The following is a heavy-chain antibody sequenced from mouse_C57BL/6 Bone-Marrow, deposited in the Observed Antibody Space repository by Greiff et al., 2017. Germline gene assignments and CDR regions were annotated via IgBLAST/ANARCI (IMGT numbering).Heavy chain of an antibody. V-gene: IGHV5-15*01. CDR3: ARRRDYDGYSYAIDY. CDR2: ISNLAYSI. J-gene: IGHJ4*01. Sequence: EVQRVESGGGLVQPGGSLKLSCAASGFTFSDYGMAWVRQAPRKGPEWVAFISNLAYSIYYADTVTGRFTITRENAKNTRYLEMSSLRSEDTAIYYCARRRDYDGYSYAIDYWCQGTSVTVSS. CDR1: GFTFSDYG. D-gene: IGHD2-3*01.